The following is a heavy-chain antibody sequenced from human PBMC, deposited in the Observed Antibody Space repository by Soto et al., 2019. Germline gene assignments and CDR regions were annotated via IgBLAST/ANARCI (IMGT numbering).Heavy chain of an antibody. J-gene: IGHJ4*02. V-gene: IGHV4-30-4*01. CDR2: IYYSGST. CDR1: GGSISSGDYY. CDR3: AREVRYDFWSGYSSFDY. D-gene: IGHD3-3*01. Sequence: SETLSLTCTVSGGSISSGDYYWSWIRQPPGKGLEWIGYIYYSGSTYYNPSLKSRVTISVDTSKNQFSLKLSSVTAADTAVYYCAREVRYDFWSGYSSFDYWGQGTLVTVSS.